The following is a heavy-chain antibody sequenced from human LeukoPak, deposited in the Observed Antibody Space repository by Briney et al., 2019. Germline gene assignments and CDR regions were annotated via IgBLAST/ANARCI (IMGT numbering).Heavy chain of an antibody. J-gene: IGHJ5*02. CDR3: EKYASPYQLLSPWFDP. CDR2: ISGSGGST. D-gene: IGHD2-2*01. CDR1: GFTFSSYA. Sequence: GGSLRLSCAASGFTFSSYAMSWVRQAPGKGLEWVSAISGSGGSTYYADSVKGRFTISRDNSKNTLYLQMNSLRAEDTAVYYCEKYASPYQLLSPWFDPWGQGTLVTVSS. V-gene: IGHV3-23*01.